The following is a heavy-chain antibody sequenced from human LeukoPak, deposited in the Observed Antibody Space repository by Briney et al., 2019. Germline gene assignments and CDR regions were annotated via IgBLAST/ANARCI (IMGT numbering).Heavy chain of an antibody. CDR3: AREGYSYGYLTPAFDY. J-gene: IGHJ4*02. CDR1: GFTFSNYW. D-gene: IGHD5-18*01. CDR2: ISYDGSNK. V-gene: IGHV3-30*03. Sequence: GSLRLSCAASGFTFSNYWMSWVRQAPGKGLEWVAVISYDGSNKYYADSVKGRFTISRDNSKNTLYLQMNSLRAEDTAVYYCAREGYSYGYLTPAFDYWGQGTLVTVSS.